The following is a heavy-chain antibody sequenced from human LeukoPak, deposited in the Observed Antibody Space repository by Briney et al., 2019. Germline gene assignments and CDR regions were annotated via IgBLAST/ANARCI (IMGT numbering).Heavy chain of an antibody. CDR2: IYYSGST. J-gene: IGHJ4*02. Sequence: SETLSLTCTVSGGSISSSSYYWGWIRQPPGKGLEWIGSIYYSGSTYYNPSLKSRVTISVDTSKSQFSLKLNSVTAADTAVYYCARGDIAAGGAPFDYWGQGTLVTVSS. CDR3: ARGDIAAGGAPFDY. D-gene: IGHD6-13*01. V-gene: IGHV4-39*01. CDR1: GGSISSSSYY.